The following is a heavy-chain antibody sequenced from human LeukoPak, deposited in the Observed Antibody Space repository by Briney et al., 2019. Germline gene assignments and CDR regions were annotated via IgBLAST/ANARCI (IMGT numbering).Heavy chain of an antibody. CDR2: ISGSGGST. J-gene: IGHJ3*02. V-gene: IGHV3-23*01. CDR1: GFTFSSYA. Sequence: GGSLRLSCAASGFTFSSYAMSWVRQAPGKGLEWVSAISGSGGSTYYADSVKGRFTISRDNAKNSLYLQMNSLRAEDTAVYYCARDREYQLLYPDAFDIWGQGTMVTVSS. D-gene: IGHD2-2*02. CDR3: ARDREYQLLYPDAFDI.